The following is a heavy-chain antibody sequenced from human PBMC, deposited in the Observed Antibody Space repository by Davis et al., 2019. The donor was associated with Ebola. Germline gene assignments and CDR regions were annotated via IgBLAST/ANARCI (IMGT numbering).Heavy chain of an antibody. D-gene: IGHD2-2*01. V-gene: IGHV4-59*08. Sequence: SETLSLTCTVSGGSISGSYWSWIRQPPGKGLEWRGYIYYSWSTNYNPSLKSRVTISVDTSKNQFSLKLSSVTVADTAVYYCARCRVPAAIGPKYYYYYGMDVWGQGTTVTVSS. CDR2: IYYSWST. J-gene: IGHJ6*02. CDR3: ARCRVPAAIGPKYYYYYGMDV. CDR1: GGSISGSY.